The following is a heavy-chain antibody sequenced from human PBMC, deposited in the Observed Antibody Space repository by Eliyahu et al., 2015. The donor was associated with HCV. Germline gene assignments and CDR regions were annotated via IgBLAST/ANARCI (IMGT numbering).Heavy chain of an antibody. CDR2: ISGSGGST. J-gene: IGHJ4*02. Sequence: EVQLLESGGGLVQPGGSLRLSCAASGFTFSSXAMSWVRQAPGKGLEWVSAISGSGGSTYYADSVKGRFTISRDNSKNTLYLQMNSLRAEDTAVYYCAKDGWFGEGTLDYWGQGTLVTVSS. D-gene: IGHD3-10*01. CDR3: AKDGWFGEGTLDY. V-gene: IGHV3-23*01. CDR1: GFTFSSXA.